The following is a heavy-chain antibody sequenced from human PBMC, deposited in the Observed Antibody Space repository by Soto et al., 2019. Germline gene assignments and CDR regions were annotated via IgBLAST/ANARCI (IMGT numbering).Heavy chain of an antibody. CDR1: GFTFSNYA. D-gene: IGHD6-19*01. CDR2: IGGSVENT. V-gene: IGHV3-23*01. CDR3: ARGGHSRGWGFDY. Sequence: GGSLRLSCAAYGFTFSNYALSWVRQAPGKGLEWVSTIGGSVENTFYADSVKGRFTISRDNSKSTLYLQMNNLRAEDTAVYYCARGGHSRGWGFDYWGQGSLVTV. J-gene: IGHJ4*02.